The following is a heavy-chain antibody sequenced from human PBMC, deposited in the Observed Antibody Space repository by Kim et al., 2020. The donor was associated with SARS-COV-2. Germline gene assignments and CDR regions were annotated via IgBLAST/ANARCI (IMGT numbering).Heavy chain of an antibody. CDR3: ARGPLGITGTTNWFDP. J-gene: IGHJ5*02. CDR1: GGTFSSYA. CDR2: IIPIFGTA. D-gene: IGHD1-7*01. V-gene: IGHV1-69*13. Sequence: SVNVSCKASGGTFSSYAISWVRQAPGQGLEWMGGIIPIFGTANYAQKFQGRVTITADESTSTAYMELSSLRSEDTAVYYCARGPLGITGTTNWFDPWGQGTLVTVSP.